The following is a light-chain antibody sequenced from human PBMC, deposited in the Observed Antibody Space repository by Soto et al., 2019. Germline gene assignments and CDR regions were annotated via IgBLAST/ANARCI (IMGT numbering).Light chain of an antibody. CDR3: CSYTHRSTLV. CDR1: SSDVGGYQY. CDR2: EVS. J-gene: IGLJ2*01. V-gene: IGLV2-14*01. Sequence: QSALTQPASVSGSPGQSITISCTGTSSDVGGYQYVSWYQQYPGKAPKLVIYEVSNRPSGVSIRFSGSKSGDTASLTISGLQAEDEADYYCCSYTHRSTLVFGGGTKVTVL.